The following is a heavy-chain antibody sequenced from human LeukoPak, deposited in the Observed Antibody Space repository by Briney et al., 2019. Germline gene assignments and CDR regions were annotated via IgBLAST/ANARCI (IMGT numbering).Heavy chain of an antibody. V-gene: IGHV4-30-2*01. J-gene: IGHJ4*02. Sequence: SETLSLTCAVYGGSFSGYSWSWIRQPPGKGLEWIGYIYHSGSTYYNPSLKSRVTISVDRSKNQFSLKLSSVTAADTAVYYCAREAGRYGSGSYFAYWGQGTLVTVSS. CDR1: GGSFSGYS. CDR2: IYHSGST. CDR3: AREAGRYGSGSYFAY. D-gene: IGHD3-10*01.